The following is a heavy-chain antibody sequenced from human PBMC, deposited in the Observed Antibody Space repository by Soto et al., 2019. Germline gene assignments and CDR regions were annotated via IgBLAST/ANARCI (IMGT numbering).Heavy chain of an antibody. Sequence: QVQLVESGGGVVQPGRSLRLSCAASGFTFSSYGMHWVRQAPGKGLEWVAVIWYDGSNKYYADSVKGRFTISRDNSKNTLYLQMNSLRAEDTAVHYCARDRGYSSGWPIDYWGQGTLVTVSS. CDR3: ARDRGYSSGWPIDY. D-gene: IGHD6-19*01. J-gene: IGHJ4*02. V-gene: IGHV3-33*01. CDR1: GFTFSSYG. CDR2: IWYDGSNK.